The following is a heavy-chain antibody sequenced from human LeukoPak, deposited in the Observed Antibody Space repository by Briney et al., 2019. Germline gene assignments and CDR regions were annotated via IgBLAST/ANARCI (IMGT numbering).Heavy chain of an antibody. J-gene: IGHJ4*02. V-gene: IGHV1-2*02. CDR2: INLNSGGT. Sequence: GASVKVSCKASGYTFTDYYIHWVRQAPGQGLEWMGWINLNSGGTNFAQKFQGRVTMTRDTSISTVYMELSSLRSDDTAVYFCARDGYTYGQVDYWGQGTLVTVSS. CDR3: ARDGYTYGQVDY. D-gene: IGHD5-18*01. CDR1: GYTFTDYY.